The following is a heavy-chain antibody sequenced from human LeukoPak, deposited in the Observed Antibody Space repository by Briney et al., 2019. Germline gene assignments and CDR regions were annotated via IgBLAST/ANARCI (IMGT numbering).Heavy chain of an antibody. CDR2: MNPNSGNT. Sequence: GASVKVSCKASGYTFTSYDINWVRQATGQGLEWMGWMNPNSGNTGYAQKFQGRVTMTRNTSISTAYMELSSLRSEGTAVYYCARGRRYSSSWSSWFDPWGQGTLVTVSS. CDR3: ARGRRYSSSWSSWFDP. J-gene: IGHJ5*02. V-gene: IGHV1-8*01. CDR1: GYTFTSYD. D-gene: IGHD6-13*01.